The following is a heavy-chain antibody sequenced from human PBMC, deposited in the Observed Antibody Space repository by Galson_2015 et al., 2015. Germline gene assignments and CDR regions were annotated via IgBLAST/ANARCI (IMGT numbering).Heavy chain of an antibody. V-gene: IGHV3-33*01. D-gene: IGHD3-10*01. Sequence: YYADSVKGRFTISRDNSKNTLYLQMNSLRAEDTAVYYCARDRSQVDYYGSGLYYWGQGTLVTVSS. CDR3: ARDRSQVDYYGSGLYY. J-gene: IGHJ4*02.